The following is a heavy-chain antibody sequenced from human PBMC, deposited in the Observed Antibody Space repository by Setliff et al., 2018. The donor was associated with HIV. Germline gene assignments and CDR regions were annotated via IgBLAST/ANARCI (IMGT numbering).Heavy chain of an antibody. CDR3: TTDEGYSYGP. V-gene: IGHV3-53*01. D-gene: IGHD5-18*01. CDR1: GFIVSNNY. CDR2: IYSGGSI. J-gene: IGHJ5*02. Sequence: QPGGSLRLSCAASGFIVSNNYMSWVRQAPGKGLEWVSVIYSGGSIYYAESVKARFTISRDNAKNSLYLQMNSLKTEDTAVYYCTTDEGYSYGPWGQGTLVTVSS.